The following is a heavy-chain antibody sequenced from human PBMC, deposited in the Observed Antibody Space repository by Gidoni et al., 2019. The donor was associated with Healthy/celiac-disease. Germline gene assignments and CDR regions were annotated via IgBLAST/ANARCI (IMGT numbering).Heavy chain of an antibody. D-gene: IGHD6-13*01. CDR3: ARGSSSWYEYYYYYGMDV. CDR1: GGSIRSYY. Sequence: QVQLQESGPGLVKPSETLSLTCTVSGGSIRSYYWSWIRQPPGKGLEWIGYIYYSGSTNYNPSLKSRVTISVDTSKNQFSLKLSSVTAADTAVYYCARGSSSWYEYYYYYGMDVWGQGTTVTVSS. CDR2: IYYSGST. J-gene: IGHJ6*02. V-gene: IGHV4-59*01.